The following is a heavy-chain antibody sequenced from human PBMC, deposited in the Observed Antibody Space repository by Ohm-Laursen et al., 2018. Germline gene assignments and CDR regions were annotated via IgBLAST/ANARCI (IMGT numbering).Heavy chain of an antibody. CDR2: IYYSGST. V-gene: IGHV4-59*01. Sequence: GTLSLTCTVSGGSISSYYWSWIRQPPGKGLEWIGYIYYSGSTNYNPSLKSRVTISVDTSKNQFSLKLSSVTAAGTAVYYCAGGSLGADYWGQGTLVTVSS. J-gene: IGHJ4*02. D-gene: IGHD2-15*01. CDR1: GGSISSYY. CDR3: AGGSLGADY.